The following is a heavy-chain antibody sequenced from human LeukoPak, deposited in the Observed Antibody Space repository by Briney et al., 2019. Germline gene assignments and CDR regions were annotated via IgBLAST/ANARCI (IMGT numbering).Heavy chain of an antibody. Sequence: SETLSLTCTVSGGSISSYYWSWIRQPPGKGLEWIGYIYYSGSTNYNPSLKSRVTISVDTSKNQFSLKLSSVTAADTAVYYCARRRQLRDYGGNFFDYWGQGTLVTVSS. CDR1: GGSISSYY. J-gene: IGHJ4*02. D-gene: IGHD4-23*01. CDR3: ARRRQLRDYGGNFFDY. CDR2: IYYSGST. V-gene: IGHV4-59*08.